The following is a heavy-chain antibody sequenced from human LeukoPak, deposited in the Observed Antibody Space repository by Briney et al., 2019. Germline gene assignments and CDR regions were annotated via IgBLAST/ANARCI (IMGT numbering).Heavy chain of an antibody. Sequence: SETLSLTCTVSGGFISSYYWSWIRQPPGKGLEWIGYIYYSGSTNYNPSPKSRVTISVDTSKNQFSLKLSSVTAADTAVYYCATTPYDYGDYVGYFDYWGQGTLVTVSS. J-gene: IGHJ4*02. CDR3: ATTPYDYGDYVGYFDY. V-gene: IGHV4-59*01. D-gene: IGHD4-17*01. CDR2: IYYSGST. CDR1: GGFISSYY.